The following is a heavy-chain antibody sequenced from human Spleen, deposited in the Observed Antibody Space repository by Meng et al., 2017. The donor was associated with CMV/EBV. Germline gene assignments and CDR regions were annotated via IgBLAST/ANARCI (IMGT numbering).Heavy chain of an antibody. CDR1: GGSISSYY. J-gene: IGHJ4*02. D-gene: IGHD1-7*01. CDR2: IYTSGGT. Sequence: QVQLQESGPVLAKPSEALSLTCTVSGGSISSYYWSWIRQPAGKGLEWIGRIYTSGGTNYNPSLKSRVTMSVDTSKNQFSLKLSSVTAADTAVYYCARAGRELELTYFDYWGQGTLVTVSS. CDR3: ARAGRELELTYFDY. V-gene: IGHV4-4*07.